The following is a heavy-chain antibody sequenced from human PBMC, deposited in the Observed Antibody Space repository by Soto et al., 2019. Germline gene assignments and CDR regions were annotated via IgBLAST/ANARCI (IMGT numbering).Heavy chain of an antibody. CDR1: GFTFSSYA. CDR2: ISYDGSNK. J-gene: IGHJ5*02. CDR3: ARDYYDFWSGSNNWFDP. Sequence: QVQLVESGGGVVQPGRSLRLSCAASGFTFSSYAMHWVRQAPGKGLEWVAVISYDGSNKYYADSVKGRFTISRDNSKNTLYLQMNSLRAEDTAVYYCARDYYDFWSGSNNWFDPWGQGTLVTVSS. V-gene: IGHV3-30-3*01. D-gene: IGHD3-3*01.